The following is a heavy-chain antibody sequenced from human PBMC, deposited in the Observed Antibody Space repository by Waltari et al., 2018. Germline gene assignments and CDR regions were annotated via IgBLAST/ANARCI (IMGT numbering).Heavy chain of an antibody. CDR1: GYTFTTYY. J-gene: IGHJ4*02. V-gene: IGHV1-46*01. D-gene: IGHD2-8*01. CDR2: INPSSGDT. Sequence: QVPLVQSGAAVKKPRASGNVSCKASGYTFTTYYLHWVRQAPGQGLEWMGIINPSSGDTRYAQKFQDRITLTSDTSSTTLYMELSSLRSEDTAVYYCARDGAVSAVLRFFFDYWGQGTLVTVSS. CDR3: ARDGAVSAVLRFFFDY.